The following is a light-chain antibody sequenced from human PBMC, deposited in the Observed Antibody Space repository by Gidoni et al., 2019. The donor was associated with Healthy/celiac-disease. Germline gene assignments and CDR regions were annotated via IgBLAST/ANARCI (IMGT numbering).Light chain of an antibody. CDR3: LSADSSGTERV. CDR1: ALPKKY. Sequence: SYELTQPPSVSVSLGQMARITCSGEALPKKYVYWYQQKPGQFPVLVIYKDSERPSGIPERFSGSSSGTIVTLTISGVQAEDEADYYCLSADSSGTERVFGGGTKLTVL. J-gene: IGLJ3*02. CDR2: KDS. V-gene: IGLV3-16*01.